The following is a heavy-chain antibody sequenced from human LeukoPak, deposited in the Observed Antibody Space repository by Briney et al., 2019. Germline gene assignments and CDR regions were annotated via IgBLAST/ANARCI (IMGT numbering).Heavy chain of an antibody. D-gene: IGHD3-16*01. V-gene: IGHV3-7*01. CDR3: ARDLYPGY. CDR2: IKQDKTEK. Sequence: QAGGSLRLSCAASGFTFISYWMSWVRQAPGKGLEWVANIKQDKTEKYYVDSVKGRFTISRDNAKNSLYLQMNSLRAEDTAVYYCARDLYPGYWGQGTLVTVSS. CDR1: GFTFISYW. J-gene: IGHJ4*02.